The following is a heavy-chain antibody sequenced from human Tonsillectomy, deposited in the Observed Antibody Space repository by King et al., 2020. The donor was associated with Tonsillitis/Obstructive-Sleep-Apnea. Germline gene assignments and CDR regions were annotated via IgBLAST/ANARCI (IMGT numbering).Heavy chain of an antibody. Sequence: QLQESGPGLVKPSETLSLTCTVSGGSISNYYWSWIRQPPGKGLEWIGYIYYSGSTNYNPSLKSRVTISVDTSKNQFSLKLSSVTAADTAVYYCPSHLGFDFDYWGQGTLVTVSS. CDR1: GGSISNYY. CDR2: IYYSGST. CDR3: PSHLGFDFDY. D-gene: IGHD2-15*01. J-gene: IGHJ4*02. V-gene: IGHV4-59*08.